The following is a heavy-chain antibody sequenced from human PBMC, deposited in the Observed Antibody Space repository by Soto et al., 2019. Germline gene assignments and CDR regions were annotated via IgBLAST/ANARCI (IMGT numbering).Heavy chain of an antibody. CDR3: AREPISTPRGVTQVDP. CDR1: GAPISSGGFY. V-gene: IGHV4-31*03. J-gene: IGHJ5*02. Sequence: QVRLQESGPGLVRPSQTLSLTCNVSGAPISSGGFYWSWIRQHPGKGPEWIGYIYNSGTTFYNPSLGSRVTMSLDAAKNHFSLELRSVTGADTAVYYCAREPISTPRGVTQVDPWGQGTQVTVSS. D-gene: IGHD3-10*01. CDR2: IYNSGTT.